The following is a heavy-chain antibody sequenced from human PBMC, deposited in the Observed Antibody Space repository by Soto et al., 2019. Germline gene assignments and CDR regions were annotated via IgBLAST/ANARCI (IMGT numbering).Heavy chain of an antibody. Sequence: ASVKVSCKASGYTFTSYGISWVRQAPGQGLEWMGWISAYNGNTNYAQKLQGRVTMTTDTSTSTAYMELRSLRSDDTAVYYCARDQLIPVPGVRFDYWGQGTLVTVSS. CDR1: GYTFTSYG. CDR2: ISAYNGNT. D-gene: IGHD3-10*01. J-gene: IGHJ4*02. CDR3: ARDQLIPVPGVRFDY. V-gene: IGHV1-18*04.